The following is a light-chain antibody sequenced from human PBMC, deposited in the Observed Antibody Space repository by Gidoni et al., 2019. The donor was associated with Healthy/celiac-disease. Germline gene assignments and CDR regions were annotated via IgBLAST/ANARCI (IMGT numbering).Light chain of an antibody. CDR3: AAWGDILSGLV. CDR1: SPNIGSNY. V-gene: IGLV1-47*01. J-gene: IGLJ2*01. CDR2: RNN. Sequence: QSVLTQPPSASGTPGQRVTISCSGSSPNIGSNYVYWYQPLPGTAPKLLIYRNNQRPSGVPDRFSGSKSGTSASLAISGLRSEDEADYYCAAWGDILSGLVFGGGTKLTVL.